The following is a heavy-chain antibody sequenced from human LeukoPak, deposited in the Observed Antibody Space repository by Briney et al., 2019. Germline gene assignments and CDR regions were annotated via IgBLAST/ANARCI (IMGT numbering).Heavy chain of an antibody. Sequence: GRSLRLSCEASGFTFSNYGIHWVRQTPGKRLEWVAAISSDGVEKHYADSVKGRFTISRDNSKSPVYLQMNSLRAEDTALYYCAREGHYDILTGYSPLEYYFYYMDVWGKGTTVTVSS. CDR2: ISSDGVEK. J-gene: IGHJ6*03. D-gene: IGHD3-9*01. CDR3: AREGHYDILTGYSPLEYYFYYMDV. V-gene: IGHV3-30*04. CDR1: GFTFSNYG.